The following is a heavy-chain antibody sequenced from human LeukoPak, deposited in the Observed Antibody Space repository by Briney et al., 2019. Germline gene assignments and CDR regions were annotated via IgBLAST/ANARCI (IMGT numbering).Heavy chain of an antibody. CDR1: GGSISSYY. CDR3: ARHEDSSGWSGTVP. D-gene: IGHD6-19*01. Sequence: SETLSLTCNVSGGSISSYYWSWIRQPPGKGLEWIGYIYYSGSTNYNPSLKSRVTISVDTSKNQFSLKLSTVTAADTAAYYCARHEDSSGWSGTVPWGQGTLVTVSS. CDR2: IYYSGST. J-gene: IGHJ4*02. V-gene: IGHV4-59*08.